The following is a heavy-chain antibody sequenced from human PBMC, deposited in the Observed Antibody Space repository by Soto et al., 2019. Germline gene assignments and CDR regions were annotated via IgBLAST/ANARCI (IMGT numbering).Heavy chain of an antibody. CDR2: TSFSGYT. J-gene: IGHJ4*02. CDR3: VRGGNPYHYATSGPGTFDK. CDR1: GDSVSGGDSY. V-gene: IGHV4-30-4*01. D-gene: IGHD3-22*01. Sequence: VQLQESGPGLVKPSQTLSLTCTVSGDSVSGGDSYWSCIRQPPGKALEWIGYTSFSGYTSYTPSLKCRVTISVDMAKSQFAPRLTSVTAADTAIYYCVRGGNPYHYATSGPGTFDKWCQGTLVSVSS.